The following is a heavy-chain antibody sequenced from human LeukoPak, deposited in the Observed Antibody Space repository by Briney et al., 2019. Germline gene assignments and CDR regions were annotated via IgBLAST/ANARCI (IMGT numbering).Heavy chain of an antibody. CDR3: AKQLGGSSWYVFDY. D-gene: IGHD6-13*01. CDR1: GFAFSSYA. V-gene: IGHV3-23*01. CDR2: ISGSGGTT. Sequence: GGSLRLSCAASGFAFSSYAMSWVRQAPGKGLEWVSAISGSGGTTYYADSVKGRFTISRDNSKNTLYLQMNSLRAEDTAVYYCAKQLGGSSWYVFDYWGQGTLVTVSS. J-gene: IGHJ4*02.